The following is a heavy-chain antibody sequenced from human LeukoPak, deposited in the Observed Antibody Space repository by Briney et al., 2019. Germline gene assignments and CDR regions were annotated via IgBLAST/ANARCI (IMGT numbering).Heavy chain of an antibody. Sequence: SGGSLRLSCAASGFTVKRYYMYWIRQAPGRGPMWVSHISDDGRATLYADFAKGRFTISRDSAKNTVYLQMNSLRVEDTALYYCVRDIAPIGAVWFDPWGQGTLVTVSS. V-gene: IGHV3-74*01. CDR3: VRDIAPIGAVWFDP. D-gene: IGHD6-13*01. CDR1: GFTVKRYY. J-gene: IGHJ5*02. CDR2: ISDDGRAT.